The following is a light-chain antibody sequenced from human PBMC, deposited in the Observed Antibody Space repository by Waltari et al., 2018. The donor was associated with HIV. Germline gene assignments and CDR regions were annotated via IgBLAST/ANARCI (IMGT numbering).Light chain of an antibody. CDR3: QQRSDCPT. CDR1: QSVSSSY. CDR2: GAS. J-gene: IGKJ2*01. Sequence: EIVLTQSPGPLSLSPGERATLSCRASQSVSSSYLAWYQQKPGQAPRLLIYGASSRATGIPDRFSGSGSGTDFTLTISRLEPEDFAVYYCQQRSDCPTFGQGTRLEIK. V-gene: IGKV3D-20*02.